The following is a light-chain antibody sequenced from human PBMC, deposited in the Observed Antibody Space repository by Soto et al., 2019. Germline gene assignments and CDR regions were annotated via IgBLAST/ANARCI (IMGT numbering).Light chain of an antibody. CDR3: AAWDDSLSGVV. Sequence: QFVLTQPPSASGTPGQRVTISCSGSSSNIGSNFIYWYQQLPGTAPKLLIDRNNQRPSGVPDRFSGSKSGTSASLAISGLRSEDEGEYHCAAWDDSLSGVVFGGGTKLTVL. J-gene: IGLJ2*01. CDR1: SSNIGSNF. V-gene: IGLV1-47*01. CDR2: RNN.